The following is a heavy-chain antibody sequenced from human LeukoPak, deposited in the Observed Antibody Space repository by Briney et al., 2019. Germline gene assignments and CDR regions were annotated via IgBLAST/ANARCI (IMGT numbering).Heavy chain of an antibody. CDR1: GYTFTSYG. V-gene: IGHV1-18*01. CDR2: VSAYADNT. J-gene: IGHJ4*02. Sequence: GASVKVSCKASGYTFTSYGISWVRQAPGQGLEWVGLVSAYADNTNYVQKFQGRVTMTTDTSTSTAYMELRSLRSDDTAVYYCARDCIGCHGFDYWGQGTLVTVSS. CDR3: ARDCIGCHGFDY. D-gene: IGHD2-15*01.